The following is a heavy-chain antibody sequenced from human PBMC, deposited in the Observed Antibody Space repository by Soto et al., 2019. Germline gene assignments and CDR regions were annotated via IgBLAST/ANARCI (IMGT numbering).Heavy chain of an antibody. J-gene: IGHJ3*02. CDR2: IYYSGST. D-gene: IGHD2-8*02. CDR1: GGSISSGGYY. Sequence: PSETLSLTCTVSGGSISSGGYYWSWIRQHPGKGLEWIGYIYYSGSTYYNPSLKSRVTISVDTSKNQFSLKLSSVTAADTAVYYCAREPLTGGNSAAFDIWGEGTMVTVSS. V-gene: IGHV4-31*03. CDR3: AREPLTGGNSAAFDI.